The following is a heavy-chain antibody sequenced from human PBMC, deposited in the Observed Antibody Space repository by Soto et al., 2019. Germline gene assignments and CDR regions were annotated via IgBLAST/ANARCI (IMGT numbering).Heavy chain of an antibody. V-gene: IGHV3-30*04. Sequence: ESGGGVVQPGRSLRLSCAASGFTFTTYVIHWVRQAPGKGLEWVAVISNDGRGKYYADSVKGRFTISRDNSKNTLYLQMNSLRSDDTAVYYCARDQCFGGGRSCYDFDFWGQGTLVTVSS. CDR2: ISNDGRGK. D-gene: IGHD2-15*01. J-gene: IGHJ4*02. CDR3: ARDQCFGGGRSCYDFDF. CDR1: GFTFTTYV.